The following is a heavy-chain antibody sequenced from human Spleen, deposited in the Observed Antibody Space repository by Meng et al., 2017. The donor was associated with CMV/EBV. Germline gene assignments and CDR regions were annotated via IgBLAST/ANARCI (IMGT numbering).Heavy chain of an antibody. J-gene: IGHJ4*02. CDR2: IKHDGSEE. V-gene: IGHV3-7*01. CDR3: ARNCGDDCRHY. D-gene: IGHD2-21*01. Sequence: GESLKISCAASGFTFSTYWMSWARQAPGKGLEWVAHIKHDGSEEYYGDSVKGRFTIFRDNAKNSLYLQMNSLRAEDTAVYYCARNCGDDCRHYWGRGTLVTVSS. CDR1: GFTFSTYW.